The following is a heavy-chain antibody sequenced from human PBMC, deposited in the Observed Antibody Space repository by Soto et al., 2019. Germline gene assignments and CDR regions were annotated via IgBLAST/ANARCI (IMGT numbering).Heavy chain of an antibody. CDR2: IHESDGST. Sequence: PGGPLRASCTAVERKFRHYAGCCVSKAPGKGLEWVSSIHESDGSTYYADSVKGRFTISRDNSKDTLYMQMNSLRGEDTAIYYCVKRPTTQNTWGAFDIWGQGTMVTVSS. CDR3: VKRPTTQNTWGAFDI. D-gene: IGHD1-7*01. J-gene: IGHJ3*02. CDR1: ERKFRHYA. V-gene: IGHV3-23*01.